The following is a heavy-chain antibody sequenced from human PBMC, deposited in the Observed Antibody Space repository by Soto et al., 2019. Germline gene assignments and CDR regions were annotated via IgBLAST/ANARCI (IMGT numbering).Heavy chain of an antibody. V-gene: IGHV1-69*13. D-gene: IGHD4-17*01. Sequence: ASVKGSCKASGGTFSSHAISWVRQAPGQRLEWMGGIIPIFGTANYAQKFQGRVTITADESTSTAYMELSSLRSEDTAVYYCARDPTTVTTDYYYYGMDVWGQGTTVTVSS. CDR3: ARDPTTVTTDYYYYGMDV. CDR1: GGTFSSHA. J-gene: IGHJ6*02. CDR2: IIPIFGTA.